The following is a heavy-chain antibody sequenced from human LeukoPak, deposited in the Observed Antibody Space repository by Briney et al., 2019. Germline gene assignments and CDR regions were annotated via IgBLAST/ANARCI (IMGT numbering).Heavy chain of an antibody. CDR3: ARLWYARFDY. D-gene: IGHD2-15*01. CDR1: GSSISSSSYY. CDR2: IYYSGST. V-gene: IGHV4-39*01. J-gene: IGHJ4*02. Sequence: SETLSLTCTVSGSSISSSSYYWGWIRQPPGKGLEWTGSIYYSGSTYYNPSLKSRVTISVDTSKNQFSLNLSSVTAADTAVYYCARLWYARFDYWGQGTLVTVSS.